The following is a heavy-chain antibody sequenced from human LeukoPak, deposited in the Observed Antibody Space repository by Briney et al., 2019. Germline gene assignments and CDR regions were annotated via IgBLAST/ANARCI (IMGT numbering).Heavy chain of an antibody. Sequence: GASVKVSCKASGGTFPNYAINWVRQAPGQGLEWMGWISAYNGNTNYAQKLQGRVTMTTDTSTSTAYMELRSLRSDDTAVYYCARDLGHGSRKGRKFDYWGQGTLVTVSS. CDR1: GGTFPNYA. CDR2: ISAYNGNT. V-gene: IGHV1-18*01. D-gene: IGHD5-24*01. CDR3: ARDLGHGSRKGRKFDY. J-gene: IGHJ4*02.